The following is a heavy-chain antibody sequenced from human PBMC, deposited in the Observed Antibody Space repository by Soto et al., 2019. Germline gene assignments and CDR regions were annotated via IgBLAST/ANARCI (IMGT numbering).Heavy chain of an antibody. V-gene: IGHV1-3*01. CDR1: GYTFTSYA. J-gene: IGHJ5*02. CDR3: ARDRWDIVVVPAAQYNWFDP. D-gene: IGHD2-2*01. CDR2: INAGNGNT. Sequence: ASVKVSCKASGYTFTSYAMHWVRQAPGQRLEWMGWINAGNGNTKYSQKFQGRVTITRDTSASTAYMELSSLRSEDTAAYYCARDRWDIVVVPAAQYNWFDPWGQGTLVTVSS.